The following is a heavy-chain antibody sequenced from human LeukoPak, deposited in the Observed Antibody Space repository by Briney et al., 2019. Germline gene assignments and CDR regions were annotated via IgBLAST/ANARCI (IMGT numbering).Heavy chain of an antibody. CDR1: GFTFGNFG. V-gene: IGHV3-30-3*01. Sequence: QPGRSLRLSCAASGFTFGNFGMYWVRQAPGKGLEWVAVISYDGSNKYHADSVKGRFTISRDNSKNTLSLQMNSLRLEDTAVYYCARDKYGYNTPIDYWGQGTLVTVPS. J-gene: IGHJ4*02. CDR3: ARDKYGYNTPIDY. CDR2: ISYDGSNK. D-gene: IGHD5-24*01.